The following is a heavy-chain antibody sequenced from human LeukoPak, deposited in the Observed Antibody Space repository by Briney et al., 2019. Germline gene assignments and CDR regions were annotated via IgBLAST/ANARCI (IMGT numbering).Heavy chain of an antibody. J-gene: IGHJ4*02. CDR1: GITFSSHA. Sequence: PGGSLRLSCAASGITFSSHAMTWVRQAPGKGLEWVAAIRGNGATTDYADSVKGRFTISRDNSKSTLYLQMNSLRAEDTAVYYCAKDIALFYGSGSYNYWGQGTLVTVSS. V-gene: IGHV3-23*01. CDR3: AKDIALFYGSGSYNY. CDR2: IRGNGATT. D-gene: IGHD3-10*01.